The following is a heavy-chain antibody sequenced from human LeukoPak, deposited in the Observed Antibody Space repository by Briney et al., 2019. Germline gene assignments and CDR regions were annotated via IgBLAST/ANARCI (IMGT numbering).Heavy chain of an antibody. CDR1: GGTFSSYA. D-gene: IGHD2-21*02. CDR3: ARGTYCGGDCYSAEYFQH. J-gene: IGHJ1*01. Sequence: ASVKVSCKASGGTFSSYAISWVRQAPGQGLEWMGGIIPIFGTANYAQKFQGRVTITADESTSTAYMELSSLRSEDTAVYCCARGTYCGGDCYSAEYFQHWGQGTLVTVSS. V-gene: IGHV1-69*13. CDR2: IIPIFGTA.